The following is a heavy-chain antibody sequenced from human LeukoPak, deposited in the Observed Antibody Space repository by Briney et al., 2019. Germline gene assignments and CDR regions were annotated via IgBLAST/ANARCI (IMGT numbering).Heavy chain of an antibody. CDR1: GYTLTELS. Sequence: ASVKVSCKVSGYTLTELSMHWVRQAPGKGLEWMGGFDPEDGETIYAQKFQGRVTITADKSTSTAYMELSSLRSEDTAVYYCASQHIVVVTANNYYYYGMDVWGQGTTVTVSS. V-gene: IGHV1-24*01. J-gene: IGHJ6*02. CDR3: ASQHIVVVTANNYYYYGMDV. D-gene: IGHD2-21*02. CDR2: FDPEDGET.